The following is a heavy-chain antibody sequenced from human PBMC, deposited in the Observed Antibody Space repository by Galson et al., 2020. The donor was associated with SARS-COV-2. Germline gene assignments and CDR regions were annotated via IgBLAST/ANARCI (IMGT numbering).Heavy chain of an antibody. CDR2: IYYSGST. J-gene: IGHJ5*02. CDR1: GGSISSYY. D-gene: IGHD3-3*01. Sequence: SQTLSLTCSVSGGSISSYYWSWIRQPPGKGLEWIGYIYYSGSTNYNPSLKSRVTISVDTSKSQFSLNLNSVTAADTAVYYCARQGGFLSPFGSWGQGTLVTVSS. V-gene: IGHV4-59*08. CDR3: ARQGGFLSPFGS.